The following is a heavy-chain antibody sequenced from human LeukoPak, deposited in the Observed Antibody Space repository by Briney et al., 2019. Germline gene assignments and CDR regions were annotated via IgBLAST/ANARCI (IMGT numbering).Heavy chain of an antibody. V-gene: IGHV1-18*01. CDR2: ISAYNGNT. D-gene: IGHD3-10*01. CDR3: ARDRNWAYYYGSGSYHLNWFDP. CDR1: GYTFTSYG. Sequence: ASVKVSCKASGYTFTSYGISWVRQAPGQGLEWMGWISAYNGNTNYAQKLQGRVTMTTDTSTSTDYMELRSLRSDDTAVYYCARDRNWAYYYGSGSYHLNWFDPWGQGTLVTVSS. J-gene: IGHJ5*02.